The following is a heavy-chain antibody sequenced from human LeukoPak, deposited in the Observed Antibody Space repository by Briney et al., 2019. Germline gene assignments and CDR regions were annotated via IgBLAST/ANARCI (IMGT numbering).Heavy chain of an antibody. CDR1: GGSISSSSYC. CDR3: ARAESDGYSGYDPLTDAFDI. J-gene: IGHJ3*02. V-gene: IGHV4-39*01. Sequence: PSETLSLTCTVSGGSISSSSYCWGWIRQPPGEGLEWIGSIYYSGSTYYNPSRKSRVTRSVGTCKNQYSQKLSSVTAADTAVHYCARAESDGYSGYDPLTDAFDIWGQGTMVTVSS. CDR2: IYYSGST. D-gene: IGHD5-12*01.